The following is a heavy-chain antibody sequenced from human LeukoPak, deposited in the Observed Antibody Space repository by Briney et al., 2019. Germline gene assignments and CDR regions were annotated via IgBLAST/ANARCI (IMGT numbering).Heavy chain of an antibody. V-gene: IGHV3-23*01. J-gene: IGHJ4*02. CDR3: AKASQYCSGGSCYSAFDY. Sequence: GGSLRLSCAASGFTFSSYGMSWVRQGPGKGLEWVSAISGSGTTTYYADSVKGRFTISRDNSKNTLYLQMSSLRAEDTAIYYCAKASQYCSGGSCYSAFDYWGQGTLVTVSS. CDR1: GFTFSSYG. CDR2: ISGSGTTT. D-gene: IGHD2-15*01.